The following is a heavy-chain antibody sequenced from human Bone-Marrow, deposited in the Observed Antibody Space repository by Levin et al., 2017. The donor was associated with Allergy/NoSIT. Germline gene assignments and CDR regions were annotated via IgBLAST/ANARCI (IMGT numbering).Heavy chain of an antibody. CDR1: GGSVSSGGHY. CDR2: IHYSGST. J-gene: IGHJ4*02. V-gene: IGHV4-61*08. D-gene: IGHD6-13*01. CDR3: ARLAPPMSKYSSSPPNGDHYFDY. Sequence: SETLSLTCTVSGGSVSSGGHYWSWIRQPPGTGLEWIGYIHYSGSTNLNPSLQSRVTISLDTSKNQLSLRLRSLTAADTAVFYCARLAPPMSKYSSSPPNGDHYFDYWGQGTLVTVSS.